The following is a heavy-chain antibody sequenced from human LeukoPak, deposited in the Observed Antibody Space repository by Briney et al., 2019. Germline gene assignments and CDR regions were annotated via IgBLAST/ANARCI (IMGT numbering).Heavy chain of an antibody. CDR1: GYTFTDYY. CDR3: ARKAMAAPAIPFDY. CDR2: INPNSGGT. Sequence: GASVKVSCKASGYTFTDYYMHWVRQAPGQGLERMGWINPNSGGTNYAPKFQGRVTVTRDTSMRTAYMELTRLRSDDTAVYYCARKAMAAPAIPFDYWGQGTLVTVSS. V-gene: IGHV1-2*02. D-gene: IGHD2-2*02. J-gene: IGHJ4*02.